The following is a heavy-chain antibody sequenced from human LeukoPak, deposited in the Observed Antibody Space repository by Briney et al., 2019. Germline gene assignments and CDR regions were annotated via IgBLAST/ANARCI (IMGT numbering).Heavy chain of an antibody. CDR2: IYSSGDT. Sequence: SETLSLTCTVSGGSISPGYYWSWVRQPAGKELQWIGRIYSSGDTHYNPSFQSRVTMSVDTSKNQFSLNLSSVTAADTAVYYCARDNIPAHINDAFDIWGQGRMVTVSA. CDR3: ARDNIPAHINDAFDI. V-gene: IGHV4-4*07. CDR1: GGSISPGYY. D-gene: IGHD6-13*01. J-gene: IGHJ3*02.